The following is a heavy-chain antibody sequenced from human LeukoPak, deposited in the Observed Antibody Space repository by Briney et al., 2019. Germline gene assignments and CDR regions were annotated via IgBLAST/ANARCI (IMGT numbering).Heavy chain of an antibody. D-gene: IGHD3-10*01. J-gene: IGHJ3*02. V-gene: IGHV1-69*06. CDR3: ARNIWFGESADAFDI. Sequence: GASVKVSCKASGGTFSTYVISWVRQAPGQGLEWMGGIIPVFGTANYAEKFQDGVTITADKSTSTAYMELSSLRSEDTAMYYCARNIWFGESADAFDIWGQGTMVTVSS. CDR1: GGTFSTYV. CDR2: IIPVFGTA.